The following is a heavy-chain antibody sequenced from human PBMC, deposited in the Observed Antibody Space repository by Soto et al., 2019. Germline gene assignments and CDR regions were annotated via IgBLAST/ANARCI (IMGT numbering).Heavy chain of an antibody. V-gene: IGHV3-23*01. Sequence: GGSLRLSCAASGFTFSSYAMIWVRQAPGKGLEWVSGVGGSGEYTYYADSVKGRFTISRDNSKNTVYLQISSLRDEETAVYYCAKVLTGYYYYFEYWGQGNLVTVSS. CDR2: VGGSGEYT. CDR1: GFTFSSYA. CDR3: AKVLTGYYYYFEY. J-gene: IGHJ4*02. D-gene: IGHD3-9*01.